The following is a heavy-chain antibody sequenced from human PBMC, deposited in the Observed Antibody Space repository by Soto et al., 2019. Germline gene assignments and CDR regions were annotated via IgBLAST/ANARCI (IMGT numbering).Heavy chain of an antibody. J-gene: IGHJ2*01. CDR3: ARPPDYHYWYFGL. CDR2: IIPIFGTA. CDR1: GGTFSSYA. V-gene: IGHV1-69*13. Sequence: SVKVSCKASGGTFSSYAISWVRQAPGQGHEWMGGIIPIFGTANYAQKFQGRVTITADESTSTAYMELSSLSSEDTAVYYCARPPDYHYWYFGLWGRGTLVTVSS. D-gene: IGHD4-17*01.